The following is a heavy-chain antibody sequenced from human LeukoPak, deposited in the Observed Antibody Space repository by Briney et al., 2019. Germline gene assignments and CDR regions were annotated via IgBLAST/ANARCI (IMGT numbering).Heavy chain of an antibody. D-gene: IGHD2-15*01. CDR3: ARGTPHYYYMDV. V-gene: IGHV4-34*01. Sequence: PSETLSLTCAVYGGSFSGYYWSWIRQPPGKGLEWIGEINHSGSTNYNPSLKSRVTISVDTSKNQFSLKLSSVTAADTAVYYCARGTPHYYYMDVWGKGTTVTISS. J-gene: IGHJ6*03. CDR2: INHSGST. CDR1: GGSFSGYY.